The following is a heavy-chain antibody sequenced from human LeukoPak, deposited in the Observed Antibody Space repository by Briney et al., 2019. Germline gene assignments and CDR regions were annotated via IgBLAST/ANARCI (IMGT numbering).Heavy chain of an antibody. CDR3: AGAFGSYIDY. J-gene: IGHJ4*02. CDR1: GFNFSTFG. CDR2: IWYDGTKK. V-gene: IGHV3-33*01. D-gene: IGHD1-26*01. Sequence: GRSLRLSCAASGFNFSTFGLHWVRQAPGKGLEWVADIWYDGTKKYYADSVKGRFTISRDISMNTLYLQMNSLRAEDTAVYYCAGAFGSYIDYWGQGTLVTVSS.